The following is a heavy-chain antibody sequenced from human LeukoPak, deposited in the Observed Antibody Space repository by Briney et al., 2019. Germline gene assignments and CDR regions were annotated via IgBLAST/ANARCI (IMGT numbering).Heavy chain of an antibody. CDR2: TRNKANSYTT. CDR3: ARERMTTVTERWFDP. D-gene: IGHD4-11*01. CDR1: TFTFSDYW. Sequence: GGSLRLSCAASTFTFSDYWMSWVRQAPGKGLEWVGRTRNKANSYTTEYAASVKGRFTISRDDSKNSLYLQMNSLKTEDTAVYYCARERMTTVTERWFDPWGQGTLVTVSS. J-gene: IGHJ5*02. V-gene: IGHV3-72*01.